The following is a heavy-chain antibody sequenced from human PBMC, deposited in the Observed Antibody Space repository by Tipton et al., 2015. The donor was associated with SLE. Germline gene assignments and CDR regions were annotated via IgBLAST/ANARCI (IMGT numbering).Heavy chain of an antibody. CDR1: GDSITRSSFY. CDR2: IYYSGTAH. Sequence: TLSLTCTVSGDSITRSSFYWGWIRQPPGKGLEWIGSIYYSGTAHYENPSLKSRVTISIDTSNNQFSLRLTSVTAADTAVYYCAGGFYYGSGTFSDFEYWGQGTLATVSS. V-gene: IGHV4-39*07. D-gene: IGHD3-10*01. J-gene: IGHJ4*02. CDR3: AGGFYYGSGTFSDFEY.